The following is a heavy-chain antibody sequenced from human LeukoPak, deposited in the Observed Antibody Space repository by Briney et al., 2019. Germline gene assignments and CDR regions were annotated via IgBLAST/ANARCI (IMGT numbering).Heavy chain of an antibody. Sequence: SETLSLTCTVSGGSMTNSTYYWGWIRQPPGKGLEWIGSIYYSGSTYYNPSFKSRITISVDTSKNQFSLKVISVTAADTAVYYCARGAVVPAAFDYWGQGTLVTVSS. CDR2: IYYSGST. J-gene: IGHJ4*02. D-gene: IGHD2-2*01. CDR1: GGSMTNSTYY. CDR3: ARGAVVPAAFDY. V-gene: IGHV4-39*01.